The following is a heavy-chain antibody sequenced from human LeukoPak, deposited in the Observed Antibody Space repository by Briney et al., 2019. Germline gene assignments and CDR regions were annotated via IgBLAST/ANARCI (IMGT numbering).Heavy chain of an antibody. Sequence: PGGSLRLSCAASGFTFSSYAMSWVRQAPGKGLEWVSAISGSGGSTYYADSVKGRFTISRDNSKNTLYLQMNSLRAEDTAVYYCAKDPMIVVVITTDYFDYWGQGTLVTVAS. CDR2: ISGSGGST. CDR3: AKDPMIVVVITTDYFDY. J-gene: IGHJ4*02. D-gene: IGHD3-22*01. CDR1: GFTFSSYA. V-gene: IGHV3-23*01.